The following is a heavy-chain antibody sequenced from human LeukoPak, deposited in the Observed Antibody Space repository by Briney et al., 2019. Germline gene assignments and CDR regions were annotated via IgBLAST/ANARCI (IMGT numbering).Heavy chain of an antibody. CDR3: ARPGIAAAINWFDP. V-gene: IGHV4-39*07. CDR2: IYYSGST. J-gene: IGHJ5*02. Sequence: SETLSLTCTVSGGSISSSSYYWGWIRQPPGKGLEWIGSIYYSGSTYYNPSLKSRVTISVDTSKNQFSLKLSSVTAADTAVYYCARPGIAAAINWFDPWGQGTLVTVSS. D-gene: IGHD6-13*01. CDR1: GGSISSSSYY.